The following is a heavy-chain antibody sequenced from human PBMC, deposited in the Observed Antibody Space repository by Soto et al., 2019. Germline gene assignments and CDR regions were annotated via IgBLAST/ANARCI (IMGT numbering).Heavy chain of an antibody. Sequence: QVQLVESGGGVVQPGRSLRLSCAASGFTFSSYAMHWVRQAPGKGLEWVAVISYDGSNKYYADSVKGRFTISRDNSKNTLYLQMNSLRAEDTAVYYCARDADYDYVWGSYPRTPYFDYWGQGTLVTVSS. V-gene: IGHV3-30-3*01. D-gene: IGHD3-16*02. CDR1: GFTFSSYA. CDR3: ARDADYDYVWGSYPRTPYFDY. CDR2: ISYDGSNK. J-gene: IGHJ4*02.